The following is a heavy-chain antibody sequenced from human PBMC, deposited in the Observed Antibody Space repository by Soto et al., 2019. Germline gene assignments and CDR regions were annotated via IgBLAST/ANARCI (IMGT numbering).Heavy chain of an antibody. CDR1: GFTFSNAW. J-gene: IGHJ6*02. CDR2: IKSKTDGGTT. D-gene: IGHD2-2*02. V-gene: IGHV3-15*01. CDR3: TTDPIVVVPAAILGMDV. Sequence: EVQLVESGGGLVKPGGSLRLSCAASGFTFSNAWMSWVRQAPGKGLEWVGRIKSKTDGGTTDYAAPVKGRFTISRDDSKNTLYLQMNSLKTDDTAVYYCTTDPIVVVPAAILGMDVWGQGTTVTVSS.